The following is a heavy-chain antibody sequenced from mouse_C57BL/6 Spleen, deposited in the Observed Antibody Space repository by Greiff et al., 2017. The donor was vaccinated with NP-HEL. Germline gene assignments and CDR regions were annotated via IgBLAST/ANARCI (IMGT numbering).Heavy chain of an antibody. CDR3: ARREDWDYFDY. Sequence: QVQLQQPGAELVKPGASVKLSCKASGYTFTSYWMQWVKQRPGQGLEWIGEIDPSDSYTNYNQKFKGKATLTVDTSSSTAYMQLSSLTSEDSAVYYCARREDWDYFDYWGQGTTLTVSS. J-gene: IGHJ2*01. CDR1: GYTFTSYW. V-gene: IGHV1-50*01. CDR2: IDPSDSYT. D-gene: IGHD4-1*01.